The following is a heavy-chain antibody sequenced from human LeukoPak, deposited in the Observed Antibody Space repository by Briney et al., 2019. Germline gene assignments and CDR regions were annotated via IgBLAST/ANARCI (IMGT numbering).Heavy chain of an antibody. Sequence: PGGSLRLSCVASGFTFSDYGMYWVRQAPGKGLEWVTVISYHGNNKYYTDSVKGRLSISRDNSKNTLYLQMNSLRDDDTAIYYCVKDSSYRHVAAEGYCDFWGQGTLVTVSS. D-gene: IGHD6-13*01. CDR1: GFTFSDYG. CDR3: VKDSSYRHVAAEGYCDF. J-gene: IGHJ4*02. CDR2: ISYHGNNK. V-gene: IGHV3-30*18.